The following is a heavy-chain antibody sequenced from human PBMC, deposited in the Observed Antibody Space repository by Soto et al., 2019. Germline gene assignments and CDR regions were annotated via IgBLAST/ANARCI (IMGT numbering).Heavy chain of an antibody. Sequence: ASVKVSCKASGYTFTSYYMHWVRQAPGQGLEWMGIINPSGGSTSYAQKFQGRVTMTGDTSTSTVYMELSSLRSEDTAVYYCARGYGGKQEEDYSFDYWGQGTMVTVSS. J-gene: IGHJ4*02. CDR2: INPSGGST. D-gene: IGHD4-17*01. CDR3: ARGYGGKQEEDYSFDY. V-gene: IGHV1-46*01. CDR1: GYTFTSYY.